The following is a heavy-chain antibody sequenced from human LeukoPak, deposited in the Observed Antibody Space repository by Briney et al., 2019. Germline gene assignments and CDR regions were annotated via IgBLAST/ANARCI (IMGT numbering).Heavy chain of an antibody. D-gene: IGHD4-23*01. CDR2: ISSSSSYI. V-gene: IGHV3-21*01. CDR1: GFTFSSYA. Sequence: GGSLRLSCAASGFTFSSYAMSWVRQAPGKGLEWVSSISSSSSYIYYADSVKGRFTISRDNAKNSLYLQMNSLRAEDTAVYYCARGGSYGGNSIGYWGQGTLVTVSS. CDR3: ARGGSYGGNSIGY. J-gene: IGHJ4*02.